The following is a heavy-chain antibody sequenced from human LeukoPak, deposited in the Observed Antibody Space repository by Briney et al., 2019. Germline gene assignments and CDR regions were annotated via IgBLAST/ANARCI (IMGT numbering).Heavy chain of an antibody. CDR2: IYYSGST. CDR1: GGSISSYY. Sequence: PSVTLSLTCTVSGGSISSYYWSWIRQPPGKGLEWIGYIYYSGSTNYNPSLKSRVTISVDTSKNQFSLKLSSVTAADTAVYYCARGLAVAGPSGGDYYYYGMDVWGKGTTVTVSS. J-gene: IGHJ6*04. CDR3: ARGLAVAGPSGGDYYYYGMDV. V-gene: IGHV4-59*01. D-gene: IGHD6-19*01.